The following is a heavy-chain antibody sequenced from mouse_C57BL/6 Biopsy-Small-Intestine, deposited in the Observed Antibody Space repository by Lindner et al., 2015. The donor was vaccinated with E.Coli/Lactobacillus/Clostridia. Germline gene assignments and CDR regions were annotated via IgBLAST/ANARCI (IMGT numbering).Heavy chain of an antibody. D-gene: IGHD2-4*01. J-gene: IGHJ2*01. Sequence: VQLQESGAELMKPGASVKLSCKATGYTFTGYWIEWVKQRPGHGLEWIGEILPGSGSNKYNEKFKGKATFTADTSSNTAYMQLSSLTTEDSAIYYCGREGDYDYDVVDYWGQGTTLTVSS. CDR3: GREGDYDYDVVDY. V-gene: IGHV1-9*01. CDR1: GYTFTGYW. CDR2: ILPGSGSN.